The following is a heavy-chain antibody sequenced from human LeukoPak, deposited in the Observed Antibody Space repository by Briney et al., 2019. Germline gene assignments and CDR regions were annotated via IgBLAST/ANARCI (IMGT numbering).Heavy chain of an antibody. Sequence: ASVKVSCKAPGYTFTSYGISWVRQAPGQGLEWMGWISAYNGNTNYAQKLQGRVTMTTDTSTSTVYMDLTSLGSEDTAVYYCARQQGIQYLNFDYWGQGALVAVSS. CDR1: GYTFTSYG. D-gene: IGHD1/OR15-1a*01. J-gene: IGHJ4*02. V-gene: IGHV1-18*01. CDR3: ARQQGIQYLNFDY. CDR2: ISAYNGNT.